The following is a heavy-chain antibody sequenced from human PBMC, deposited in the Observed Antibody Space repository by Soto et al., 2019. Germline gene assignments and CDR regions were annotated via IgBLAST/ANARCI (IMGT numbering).Heavy chain of an antibody. CDR2: MNPNSGNT. D-gene: IGHD6-19*01. CDR3: ARGRHKMIAVAGYDFDY. V-gene: IGHV1-8*01. CDR1: GYTFTSYD. Sequence: ASVKVSCKASGYTFTSYDINWVRQATGQGLEWMGWMNPNSGNTGYAQKFQGRVTMTRNTSISTANMKQSSLRSENTAMNYCARGRHKMIAVAGYDFDYWGQGTLVTVSS. J-gene: IGHJ4*02.